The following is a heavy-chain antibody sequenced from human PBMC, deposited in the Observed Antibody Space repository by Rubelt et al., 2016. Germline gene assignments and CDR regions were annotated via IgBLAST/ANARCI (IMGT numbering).Heavy chain of an antibody. J-gene: IGHJ4*02. Sequence: QVQLVESGGGVVQPGRSLRLSCAASGFTFSSYAMHWVRQAPGKGLEWVAVISYDGSNKDYADSVKGRFTISRDNSKNTLYLQMNSLRAEDTAAYYCAREITPADLDWGQGTLVTVSS. V-gene: IGHV3-30*04. CDR1: GFTFSSYA. D-gene: IGHD2-2*01. CDR2: ISYDGSNK. CDR3: AREITPADLD.